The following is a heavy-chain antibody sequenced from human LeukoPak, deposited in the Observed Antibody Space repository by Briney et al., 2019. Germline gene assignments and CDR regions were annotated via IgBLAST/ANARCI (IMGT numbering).Heavy chain of an antibody. CDR2: ISSSGSTI. CDR3: ARCSSGWYGGYYFDY. D-gene: IGHD6-19*01. J-gene: IGHJ4*02. Sequence: GGSLRPSWAASGFTFSSYEMNLVRQAPEKLLEWGSYISSSGSTIYNASSVKGRITTSRDNAKNSLYLQMNSLRAEDTAVYYCARCSSGWYGGYYFDYWGQGTLVTVSS. CDR1: GFTFSSYE. V-gene: IGHV3-48*03.